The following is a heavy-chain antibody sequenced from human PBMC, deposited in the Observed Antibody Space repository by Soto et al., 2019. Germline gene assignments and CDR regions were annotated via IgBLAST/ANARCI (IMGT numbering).Heavy chain of an antibody. CDR1: GFTFSSYA. CDR2: ISGSGGST. D-gene: IGHD2-8*01. CDR3: AKVKGGCTNGVCYTASLDY. J-gene: IGHJ4*02. V-gene: IGHV3-23*01. Sequence: PGGSLRLSCAASGFTFSSYAMSWVRQAPGKGLEWVSTISGSGGSTYYADSVKGRFTISRDNSKNTLYLQMNSLRAEDTAVYYCAKVKGGCTNGVCYTASLDYWGQGTLVTVS.